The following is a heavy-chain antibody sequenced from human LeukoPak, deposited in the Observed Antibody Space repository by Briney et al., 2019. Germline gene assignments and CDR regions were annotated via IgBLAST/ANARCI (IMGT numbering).Heavy chain of an antibody. CDR1: GGSFSGYY. D-gene: IGHD3-16*02. V-gene: IGHV4-34*01. CDR3: ARKLPYYDYVWGSYRPNWFDP. Sequence: SETLSLTCAVYGGSFSGYYWSWIRQPPGKGLEWIGEINHSGSTNYNPSLKSRVTISVDTSKNQFSLKLSSVTAADTAVYYCARKLPYYDYVWGSYRPNWFDPWGQGTLVTVSS. J-gene: IGHJ5*02. CDR2: INHSGST.